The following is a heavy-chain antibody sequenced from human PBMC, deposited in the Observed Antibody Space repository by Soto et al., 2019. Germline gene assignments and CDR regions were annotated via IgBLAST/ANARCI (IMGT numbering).Heavy chain of an antibody. D-gene: IGHD6-19*01. Sequence: ASVKVSCKASGYIFTNYAIHWVRQAPGHTLEWMGWINAGNGNTKNSQKFQDRVTITRDTSASTAYMELSSLTSEDTAVYYCARVPRIAVAGTFDYWGQGTLVTVSS. J-gene: IGHJ4*02. CDR2: INAGNGNT. CDR3: ARVPRIAVAGTFDY. CDR1: GYIFTNYA. V-gene: IGHV1-3*01.